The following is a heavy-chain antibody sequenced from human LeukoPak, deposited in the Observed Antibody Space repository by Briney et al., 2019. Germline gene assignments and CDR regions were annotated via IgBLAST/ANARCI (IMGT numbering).Heavy chain of an antibody. CDR2: INPSGGST. CDR1: GYTFTSYY. J-gene: IGHJ6*02. D-gene: IGHD3-3*01. Sequence: ASVKVSCKASGYTFTSYYMHWVRQAPGQGLEWMEIINPSGGSTSYAQKFQGRVTMTRDTSTSTVYMELSSLRSEDTAVYYCARDFDYDFWSGYSVGMSPLNYGMDVWGQGTTVTVSS. CDR3: ARDFDYDFWSGYSVGMSPLNYGMDV. V-gene: IGHV1-46*01.